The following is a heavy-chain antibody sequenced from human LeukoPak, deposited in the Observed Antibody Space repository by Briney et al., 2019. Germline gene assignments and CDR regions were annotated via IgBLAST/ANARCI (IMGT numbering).Heavy chain of an antibody. V-gene: IGHV1-18*04. Sequence: ASVKVSCTASGYTFTSYGISWVRQAPGQGLEWMGWISAYNGNTNYAQKLQGRVTMTTDTSTSTAYMELRSLRSDDTAVYYCAREVGITGTTLYWFDPWGQGTLVTVSS. J-gene: IGHJ5*02. CDR2: ISAYNGNT. D-gene: IGHD1-20*01. CDR3: AREVGITGTTLYWFDP. CDR1: GYTFTSYG.